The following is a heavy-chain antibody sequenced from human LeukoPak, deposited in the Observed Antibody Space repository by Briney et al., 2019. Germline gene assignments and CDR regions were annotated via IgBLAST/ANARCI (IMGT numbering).Heavy chain of an antibody. Sequence: ASVNVSCKASGYTFTGYYLHWVRQAPGQGLDWMGWINPNSGGTNYAQKFQGRVTMTRDTSISTAYMELRRLRSDDTAIYYCAKFNERSSYARVVGGVYWGQGALVTVSS. D-gene: IGHD3-3*01. J-gene: IGHJ4*02. CDR1: GYTFTGYY. CDR3: AKFNERSSYARVVGGVY. V-gene: IGHV1-2*02. CDR2: INPNSGGT.